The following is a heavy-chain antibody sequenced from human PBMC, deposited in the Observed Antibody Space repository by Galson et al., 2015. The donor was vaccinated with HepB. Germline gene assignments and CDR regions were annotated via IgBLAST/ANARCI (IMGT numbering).Heavy chain of an antibody. V-gene: IGHV1-2*06. CDR2: INPNSGGT. D-gene: IGHD4-11*01. J-gene: IGHJ6*02. CDR3: ARQTTTTVIYHGMDV. Sequence: SVKVPCKASGYTFTGYYMHWVRQAPGQGLEWMGRINPNSGGTDYAQKFQGRVTMTRDTSISTAYMELSSLRSDDTAVYYCARQTTTTVIYHGMDVWGQGTTVTV. CDR1: GYTFTGYY.